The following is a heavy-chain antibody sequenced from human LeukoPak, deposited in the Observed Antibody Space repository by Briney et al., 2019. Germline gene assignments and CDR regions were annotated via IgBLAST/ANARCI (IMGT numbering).Heavy chain of an antibody. Sequence: GGSLRLSCAASRFTFSSYGMHWVRQAPGKGLEWVAVIWYDGSNKYYADSVKGRFTISRDNSKNTLYLQMNSLRAEDTAVYYCAGDGTYTITQGGSYYDFWSGYYRGVGTFDYWGQGTLVTVSS. CDR3: AGDGTYTITQGGSYYDFWSGYYRGVGTFDY. D-gene: IGHD3-3*01. CDR1: RFTFSSYG. J-gene: IGHJ4*02. V-gene: IGHV3-33*01. CDR2: IWYDGSNK.